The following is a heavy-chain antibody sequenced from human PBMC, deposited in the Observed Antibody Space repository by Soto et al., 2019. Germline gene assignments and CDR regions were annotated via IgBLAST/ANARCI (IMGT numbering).Heavy chain of an antibody. D-gene: IGHD6-6*01. CDR2: ISSSGSTI. V-gene: IGHV3-48*03. CDR1: GFTFSSYE. Sequence: PGGSLRLSCAASGFTFSSYEMNWVRQAPGKGLEWVSYISSSGSTIYYVDSVKGRFTISRDNAKNSLYLQMNSLRAEDTAVYYCARGTARGYYGMDVWGQGTTVTVSS. J-gene: IGHJ6*02. CDR3: ARGTARGYYGMDV.